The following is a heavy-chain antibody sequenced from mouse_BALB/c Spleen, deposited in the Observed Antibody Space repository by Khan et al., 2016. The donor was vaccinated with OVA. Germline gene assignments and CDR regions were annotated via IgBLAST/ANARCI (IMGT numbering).Heavy chain of an antibody. CDR2: ISSGDST. CDR1: GFTFSNYA. CDR3: GRDDWFAY. Sequence: EVQLVESGGGLAKPGGSLKLSCAASGFTFSNYAMSWVRQSPEKRLEWVASISSGDSTYYPDSVKGRFTISRDNARYILYLQLSSLRSEDTAVDYCGRDDWFAYWGQGTLVTVSA. J-gene: IGHJ3*01. V-gene: IGHV5-6-5*01.